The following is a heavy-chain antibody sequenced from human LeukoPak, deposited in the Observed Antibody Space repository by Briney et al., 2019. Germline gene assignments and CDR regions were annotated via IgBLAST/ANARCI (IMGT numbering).Heavy chain of an antibody. CDR1: GFTFSSYG. D-gene: IGHD2-2*01. V-gene: IGHV3-33*01. J-gene: IGHJ4*02. CDR2: ILNDGSQE. CDR3: ASSRYCSSTSCYYV. Sequence: GGSLRPSCAASGFTFSSYGMHWVRQAPGKGLEWVAVILNDGSQEKYADSVKGRFTISRDNSKNTLFLQMNSLRAEDTAVYYCASSRYCSSTSCYYVWGQGTLVTVSS.